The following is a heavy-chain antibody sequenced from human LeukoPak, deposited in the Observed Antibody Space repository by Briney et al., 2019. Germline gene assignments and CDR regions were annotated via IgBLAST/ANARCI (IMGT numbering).Heavy chain of an antibody. CDR1: GFTFSDYA. CDR2: ISKDGSDK. V-gene: IGHV3-30-3*01. Sequence: GGSLRLSCAASGFTFSDYAMHWVRQAPGKGLEWVAVISKDGSDKYYPGSVRGRFTISRDNSKNTIYLQMDSLRAEDTAIYYCARDYWWNHDYWGQGTLVTVSS. CDR3: ARDYWWNHDY. J-gene: IGHJ4*02. D-gene: IGHD1-14*01.